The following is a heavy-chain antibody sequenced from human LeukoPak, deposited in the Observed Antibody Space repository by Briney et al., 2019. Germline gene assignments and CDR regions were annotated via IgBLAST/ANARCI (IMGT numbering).Heavy chain of an antibody. J-gene: IGHJ3*02. Sequence: GRSLRLSCAASGFTFSVYGMHWVRQAPGRGLDWLTAIRYDGTETAYADSVKGQFTISRDNSRNTLYLQMNSLRVEDTAIYYCARENWNVAKYVLDIWGRGTLVSVAS. CDR2: IRYDGTET. V-gene: IGHV3-33*01. CDR1: GFTFSVYG. D-gene: IGHD1-1*01. CDR3: ARENWNVAKYVLDI.